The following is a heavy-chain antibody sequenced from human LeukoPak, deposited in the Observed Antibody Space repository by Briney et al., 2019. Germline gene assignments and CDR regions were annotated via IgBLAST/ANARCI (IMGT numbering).Heavy chain of an antibody. CDR1: GFTFGDYA. CDR3: TRVVYSGKRRSPGEDYYYYMDV. Sequence: SGGSLRLSCTASGFTFGDYAMSWVRQAPGKGLEWVGFIRSKAYGGTTEYAASVKGRFTISRDDSKSIAYLQMNSLKTEDTAVYYCTRVVYSGKRRSPGEDYYYYMDVWGKGTTVTVSS. D-gene: IGHD4-23*01. CDR2: IRSKAYGGTT. J-gene: IGHJ6*03. V-gene: IGHV3-49*04.